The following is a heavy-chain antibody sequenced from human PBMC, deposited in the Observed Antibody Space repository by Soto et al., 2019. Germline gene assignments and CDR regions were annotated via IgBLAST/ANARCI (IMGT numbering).Heavy chain of an antibody. V-gene: IGHV4-61*01. D-gene: IGHD3-16*01. CDR1: GGSVISGSHY. CDR2: IYYSGST. Sequence: QVQLQESGPGLVKPSETLSLTCTVSGGSVISGSHYWSWIRQPPGKGLEWIGYIYYSGSTNYNPSLRGRLTISVATSENQFSLKLSSVTAADTAVYYCARVLRFSLDVWGQGTTVTVSS. CDR3: ARVLRFSLDV. J-gene: IGHJ6*02.